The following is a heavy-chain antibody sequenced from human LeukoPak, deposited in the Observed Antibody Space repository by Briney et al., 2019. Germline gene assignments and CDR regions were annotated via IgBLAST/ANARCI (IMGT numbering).Heavy chain of an antibody. D-gene: IGHD5-12*01. CDR3: ATTVYSGYGSFDY. Sequence: GASVKVSCKVSGYTLTELSMRWVRQAPGKGLEWMGGFDPEDGETIYAQKFQGRVTMTEDTSTDTAYMELSSLRSEDTAVYYCATTVYSGYGSFDYWGQGTLVTVSS. CDR2: FDPEDGET. CDR1: GYTLTELS. J-gene: IGHJ4*02. V-gene: IGHV1-24*01.